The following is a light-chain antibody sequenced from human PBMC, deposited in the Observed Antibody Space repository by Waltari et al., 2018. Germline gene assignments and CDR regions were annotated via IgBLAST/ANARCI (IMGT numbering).Light chain of an antibody. J-gene: IGLJ3*02. CDR1: SSYVGGYSF. V-gene: IGLV2-14*03. CDR3: STYTTSSALL. Sequence: QSALTQPASVSGSPGQSIPISCTGTSSYVGGYSFLPWYQQHPGKAPKLMIYDVSKRPSGISNRFSGSKSGNTASLTISGLQTEDEADYFCSTYTTSSALLFGGGTRLTVL. CDR2: DVS.